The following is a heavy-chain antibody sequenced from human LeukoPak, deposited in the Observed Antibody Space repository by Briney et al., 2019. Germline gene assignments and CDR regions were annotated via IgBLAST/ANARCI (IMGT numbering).Heavy chain of an antibody. Sequence: GGSLRLSCAASGFTFSSYGMHWVRQAPGKGLEWVAFIRYDGSNKYHADSVKGRFTISRDNSKNSLYLQMNSLRADDTAVYYCARDRSSTWSLDYWGQGTLVTVSS. CDR2: IRYDGSNK. CDR3: ARDRSSTWSLDY. D-gene: IGHD6-13*01. CDR1: GFTFSSYG. J-gene: IGHJ4*02. V-gene: IGHV3-30*02.